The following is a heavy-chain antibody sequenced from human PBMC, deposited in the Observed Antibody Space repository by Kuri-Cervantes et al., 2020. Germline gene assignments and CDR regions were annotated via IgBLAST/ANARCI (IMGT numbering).Heavy chain of an antibody. V-gene: IGHV3-30-3*01. CDR3: TTSFPVGATTISFDY. CDR2: ISYDGSNK. D-gene: IGHD1-26*01. Sequence: GESLKISCAASGFTFSSYAMHWVRQAPGKGLEWVAVISYDGSNKYYADSVKGRFTISRDNSKNTLYLQMNSLKTEDTAVYYCTTSFPVGATTISFDYWGQGTLVTVSS. CDR1: GFTFSSYA. J-gene: IGHJ4*02.